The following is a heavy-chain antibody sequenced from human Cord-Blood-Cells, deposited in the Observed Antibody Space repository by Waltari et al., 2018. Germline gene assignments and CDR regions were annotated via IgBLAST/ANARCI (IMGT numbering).Heavy chain of an antibody. J-gene: IGHJ5*02. Sequence: QVQLVQSGAEVKKPGASVKVSCKASGYTFTSYDINWVRQATGQGLEWMGWRNPSRGNTGYAQKFQGRVTMTRNTAISTAYMELSSLRSEDTAVYYCARGGYCSSTSCSWFDPWGQGTLVTVSS. CDR2: RNPSRGNT. CDR1: GYTFTSYD. CDR3: ARGGYCSSTSCSWFDP. D-gene: IGHD2-2*01. V-gene: IGHV1-8*01.